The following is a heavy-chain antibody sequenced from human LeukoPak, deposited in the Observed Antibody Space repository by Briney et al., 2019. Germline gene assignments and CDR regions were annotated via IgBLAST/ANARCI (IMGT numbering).Heavy chain of an antibody. CDR2: IFYSGST. V-gene: IGHV4-39*07. Sequence: SGTLSLTCTVSRGSIGSGSYFWGWIRQPPGKGLEWIGTIFYSGSTYYNPSLKSRVTISVDKSKNQFSLKLSSVTAADTAVYYCARATAGRIDYWGQGTLVTVSS. J-gene: IGHJ4*02. D-gene: IGHD6-13*01. CDR1: RGSIGSGSYF. CDR3: ARATAGRIDY.